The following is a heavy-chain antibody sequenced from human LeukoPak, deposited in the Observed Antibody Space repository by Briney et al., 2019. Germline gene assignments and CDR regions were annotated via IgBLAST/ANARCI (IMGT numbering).Heavy chain of an antibody. CDR2: ISWNSGSI. CDR3: AREGSSGYYSDY. D-gene: IGHD3-22*01. V-gene: IGHV3-9*01. CDR1: GFTFDDYA. Sequence: GGSLRLSCAASGFTFDDYAMHWVRQAPGKGLEWVSGISWNSGSIGYADSVKGRFTISRDNAKNSLYLQMNSLRAEDTAVYYCAREGSSGYYSDYWGQGTLVTVSS. J-gene: IGHJ4*02.